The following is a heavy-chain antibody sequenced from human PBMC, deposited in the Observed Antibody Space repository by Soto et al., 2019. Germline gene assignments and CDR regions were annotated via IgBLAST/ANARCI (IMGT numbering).Heavy chain of an antibody. Sequence: PGGSLRLSCAASGFTFDTNGMTWVRQAPGKGLEWVSAISAAGGTTYYADPVKGRFTISRDKSKNMLYLQMNSLRAEDTAVYSCAKVPRDFAWLFDLDYFDYWGQGTPVTVSS. D-gene: IGHD3-9*01. CDR2: ISAAGGTT. CDR3: AKVPRDFAWLFDLDYFDY. V-gene: IGHV3-23*01. CDR1: GFTFDTNG. J-gene: IGHJ4*02.